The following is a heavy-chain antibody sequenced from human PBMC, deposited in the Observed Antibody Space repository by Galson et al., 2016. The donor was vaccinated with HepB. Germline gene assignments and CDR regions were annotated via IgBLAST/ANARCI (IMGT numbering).Heavy chain of an antibody. CDR3: ARDLPDDSVEYFDVFDL. V-gene: IGHV3-7*03. CDR2: IKPDGSEK. J-gene: IGHJ3*01. D-gene: IGHD4-17*01. Sequence: SLRLSCATSGFTFSSVWMSWVRQAPGKGLEWVANIKPDGSEKYYVDSLKGRFTISRDNVKKSLYLQMTNLRAEDTAVYYCARDLPDDSVEYFDVFDLWGQGTMVTVSS. CDR1: GFTFSSVW.